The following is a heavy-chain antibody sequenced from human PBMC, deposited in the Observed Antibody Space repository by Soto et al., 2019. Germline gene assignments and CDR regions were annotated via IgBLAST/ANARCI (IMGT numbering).Heavy chain of an antibody. Sequence: SGPTLVNPTQTLTLTCTFSGFSLSTSGMCVSWIRQPPGKALEWLALIDWDDDKHYNTSLKTRLTISKDSSKNQVVLKMTNMDPEDTATYFCARMYLDLRIAAHNCFYGMEVWGQGTTVTVSS. CDR2: IDWDDDK. D-gene: IGHD6-13*01. V-gene: IGHV2-70*01. CDR3: ARMYLDLRIAAHNCFYGMEV. CDR1: GFSLSTSGMC. J-gene: IGHJ6*02.